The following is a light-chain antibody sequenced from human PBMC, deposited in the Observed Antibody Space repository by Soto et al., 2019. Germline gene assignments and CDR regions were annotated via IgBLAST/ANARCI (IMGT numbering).Light chain of an antibody. CDR1: QRISTW. CDR2: DAS. V-gene: IGKV1-5*01. Sequence: DIQMTQSPSTLSASVGDGVTITCRASQRISTWLAWYQQKPGKAPKLLISDASSLETGVPSRFSGSGSGSEFTLTISSLQPVDFATYYCHHFNSYLGTFGQGTRLEIK. J-gene: IGKJ5*01. CDR3: HHFNSYLGT.